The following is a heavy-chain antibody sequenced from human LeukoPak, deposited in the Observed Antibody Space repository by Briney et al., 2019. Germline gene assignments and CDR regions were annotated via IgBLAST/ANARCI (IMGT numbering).Heavy chain of an antibody. Sequence: PSGTLSLTCAVSGGSISSSNWWSWVRQPPGKGLEWIGEIYHSGSTNYNPSLKSRVTISVDKSKNQFSLKLSSVTAADTAVNYCARIGLLLWFGELFPDGMDVWGQGTMVTVSS. CDR2: IYHSGST. D-gene: IGHD3-10*01. CDR1: GGSISSSNW. CDR3: ARIGLLLWFGELFPDGMDV. V-gene: IGHV4-4*02. J-gene: IGHJ6*02.